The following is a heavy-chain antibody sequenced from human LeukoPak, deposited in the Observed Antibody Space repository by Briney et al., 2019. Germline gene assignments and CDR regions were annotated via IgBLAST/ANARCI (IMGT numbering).Heavy chain of an antibody. Sequence: GRSLRLSCAASGFTFSRYGMHWVRQAPGKGLEWVAVISYDGNNKYYADSVKGRFTVSRDNSKNTLYVQLNSLRAEDTAVYYCAKDGAAEQQLSGYFDLWGRGTLVTVSS. CDR1: GFTFSRYG. D-gene: IGHD6-13*01. CDR2: ISYDGNNK. J-gene: IGHJ2*01. V-gene: IGHV3-30*18. CDR3: AKDGAAEQQLSGYFDL.